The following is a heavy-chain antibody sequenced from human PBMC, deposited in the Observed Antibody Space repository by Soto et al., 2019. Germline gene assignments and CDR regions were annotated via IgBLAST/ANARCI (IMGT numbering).Heavy chain of an antibody. V-gene: IGHV3-23*01. CDR3: AKGRGGSGSLTPRVDC. CDR2: ISGGGDTT. CDR1: GFTFNNYA. D-gene: IGHD3-10*01. Sequence: EVQLLESGGGLVQPGGSLRLSCAASGFTFNNYAMTWVRQAPGKELESVSAISGGGDTTSYADSVKGRFTVSRDGSKKTLELQMSSLRAEDTALYYCAKGRGGSGSLTPRVDCWGQGTLVTVSS. J-gene: IGHJ4*02.